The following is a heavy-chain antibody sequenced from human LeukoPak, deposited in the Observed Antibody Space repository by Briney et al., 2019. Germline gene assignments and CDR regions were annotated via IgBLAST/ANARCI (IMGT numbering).Heavy chain of an antibody. D-gene: IGHD3-10*01. CDR3: ARDKKGIDY. V-gene: IGHV3-48*01. CDR2: ISSDSGTI. J-gene: IGHJ4*02. CDR1: GFTFSSYS. Sequence: PGGSLRLSCAASGFTFSSYSMNWVRQAPGKGLEWISYISSDSGTIYYADSMKGRFTISGDNARNSLYLQMNSLRAEDTAVYYCARDKKGIDYWGQGTLVTVSS.